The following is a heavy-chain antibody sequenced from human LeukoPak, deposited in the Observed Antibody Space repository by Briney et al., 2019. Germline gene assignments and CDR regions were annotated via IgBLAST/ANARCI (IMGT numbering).Heavy chain of an antibody. J-gene: IGHJ4*02. D-gene: IGHD3-10*01. V-gene: IGHV3-30-3*01. CDR3: ARDSFYGSGSYYEW. Sequence: GRSLRLSCAASGFTFSRYAMHWVRQAPGKGLEWVAVISYDGSNKYYADSVKGQFTISRDNSKNTLYLQMNSLRAEDTAVYYCARDSFYGSGSYYEWWGQGTLVTVSS. CDR2: ISYDGSNK. CDR1: GFTFSRYA.